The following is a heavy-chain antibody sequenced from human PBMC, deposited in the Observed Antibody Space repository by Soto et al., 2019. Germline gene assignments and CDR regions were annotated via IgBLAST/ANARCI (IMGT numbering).Heavy chain of an antibody. CDR3: AKDLGRGSGSYYILIYYYYMDV. CDR2: ISGSGGST. V-gene: IGHV3-23*01. D-gene: IGHD3-10*01. J-gene: IGHJ6*03. Sequence: GGSLRLSCAASGFTFSSYAMSWVRQAPGKGLEWVSAISGSGGSTYYADSVKGRFTISRDNSKNTLYLQMNSLRAEDTAVYYCAKDLGRGSGSYYILIYYYYMDVWGKGTTVTVSS. CDR1: GFTFSSYA.